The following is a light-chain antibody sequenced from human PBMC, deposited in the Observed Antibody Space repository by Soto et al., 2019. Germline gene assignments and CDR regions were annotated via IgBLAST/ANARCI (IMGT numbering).Light chain of an antibody. V-gene: IGLV2-23*01. CDR1: SSDVGSYNL. CDR2: EGS. Sequence: QSALTQPASVSGSPGQSITISCTGTSSDVGSYNLVSWYQQHPGKAPKLMIYEGSKRPSGVSNRVSGSKSGNMASLTISGLQAEDEADYYCCSYAGSSTSVVFGGGTKLTVL. J-gene: IGLJ2*01. CDR3: CSYAGSSTSVV.